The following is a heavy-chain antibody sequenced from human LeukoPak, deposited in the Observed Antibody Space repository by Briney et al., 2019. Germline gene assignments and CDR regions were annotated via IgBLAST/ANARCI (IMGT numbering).Heavy chain of an antibody. J-gene: IGHJ3*02. CDR1: GFTFSSYG. CDR3: AKDHGGIAI. V-gene: IGHV3-30*18. CDR2: ISYDGSNK. Sequence: PGGSQRLSCAASGFTFSSYGMHWVRQAPGKGLEWVAVISYDGSNKYYADSVKGRFTISRDNSKNTLYLQMNSLRAEDTAVYYCAKDHGGIAIWGQGTMVTVSS. D-gene: IGHD6-13*01.